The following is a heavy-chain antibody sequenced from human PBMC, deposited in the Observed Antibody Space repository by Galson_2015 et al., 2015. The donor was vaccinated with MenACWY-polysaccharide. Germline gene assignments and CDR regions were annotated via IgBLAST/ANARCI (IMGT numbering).Heavy chain of an antibody. CDR1: GFSFSSYG. J-gene: IGHJ3*01. CDR2: ISASHDSK. V-gene: IGHV3-23*01. Sequence: SLRLSCAGSGFSFSSYGMSWVRQAPGKGLEWVSSISASHDSKYYADSVKGRFTISRDNSKKTLFLQMNSLRAEDTALYYCENDVDMVPLGPPVGAFDSWGQGTMVIVSS. D-gene: IGHD2-8*01. CDR3: ENDVDMVPLGPPVGAFDS.